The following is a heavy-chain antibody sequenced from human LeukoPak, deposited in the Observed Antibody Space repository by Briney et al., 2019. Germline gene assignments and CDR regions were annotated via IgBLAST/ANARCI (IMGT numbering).Heavy chain of an antibody. Sequence: SETLSLTCAVYGGSFSGYYWSWIRQPPGKGLEWIGEINHSGSTNYNPSLKSRVTISVDKSKNQFSLKLSSVTAADTAMYYCARVSMGVVVVPFDYWGQGTLVTVSS. V-gene: IGHV4-34*01. CDR2: INHSGST. D-gene: IGHD2-15*01. J-gene: IGHJ4*02. CDR1: GGSFSGYY. CDR3: ARVSMGVVVVPFDY.